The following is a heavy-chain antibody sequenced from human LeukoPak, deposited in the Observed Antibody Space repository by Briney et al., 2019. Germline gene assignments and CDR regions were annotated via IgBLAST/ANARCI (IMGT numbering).Heavy chain of an antibody. CDR1: GGSISSYY. Sequence: PSETLFLTCTVSGGSISSYYWSWIRQPPGKGLEWIGYIYYSGSTNYNPSLKSRVTISVDTSKNQFSLKLSSVTAADTAVYYCARESPGYYYMDVWGKGTTVTVSS. J-gene: IGHJ6*03. CDR2: IYYSGST. V-gene: IGHV4-59*01. CDR3: ARESPGYYYMDV.